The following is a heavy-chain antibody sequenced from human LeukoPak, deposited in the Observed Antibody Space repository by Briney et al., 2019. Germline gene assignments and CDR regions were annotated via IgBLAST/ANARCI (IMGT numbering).Heavy chain of an antibody. Sequence: PSETLSLTCTVSGGSISSGGYYWSWIRQHPGKGLEWIGYIYYSGSTYYNPSLKSRVTISVDTSKNQFSLRLSSVTVADTAVYYCARDNSDCNGGSCEGNWFAPWGQGTLVTVSS. CDR3: ARDNSDCNGGSCEGNWFAP. V-gene: IGHV4-31*03. D-gene: IGHD2-15*01. CDR1: GGSISSGGYY. J-gene: IGHJ5*02. CDR2: IYYSGST.